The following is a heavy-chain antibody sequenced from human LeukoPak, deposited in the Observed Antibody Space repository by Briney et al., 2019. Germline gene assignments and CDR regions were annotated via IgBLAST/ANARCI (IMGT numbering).Heavy chain of an antibody. CDR1: GGSFSGYY. D-gene: IGHD3-3*01. J-gene: IGHJ3*02. CDR2: INHSGST. Sequence: SETLSLTCAVYGGSFSGYYWSWIRQPPGKGLEWIGGINHSGSTNYNPSLKSRVTISVDTSKNQFSLKLSSVTAADTAVYYCAIPSYYDFWSGYPRALDIWGQGTMVTVSS. CDR3: AIPSYYDFWSGYPRALDI. V-gene: IGHV4-34*01.